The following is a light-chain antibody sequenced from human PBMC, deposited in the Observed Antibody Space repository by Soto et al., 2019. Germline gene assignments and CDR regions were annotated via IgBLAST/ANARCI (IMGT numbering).Light chain of an antibody. Sequence: DIWLTQYPGTLSLSPGERATLSCRASQSVRSTSLAWYQQKPGQAPRLLMYGASSRATGIPDKFSGGGSGTDFTLTISRLEPEDFAVYYCQQYKNSPRTFGQGTKVDIK. CDR3: QQYKNSPRT. CDR1: QSVRSTS. CDR2: GAS. V-gene: IGKV3-20*01. J-gene: IGKJ1*01.